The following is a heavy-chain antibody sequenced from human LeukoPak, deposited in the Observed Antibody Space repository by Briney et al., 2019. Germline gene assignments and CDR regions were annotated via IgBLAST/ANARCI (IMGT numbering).Heavy chain of an antibody. CDR3: TTDVVVVPAAISIVHDY. CDR2: IKSKTDGGTT. CDR1: GFTSSNAW. V-gene: IGHV3-15*01. Sequence: GGSLRLSCAASGFTSSNAWMSWVRQAPGKGLEWVGRIKSKTDGGTTDYAAPVKGRFTISRDDSKNTLYLQMNSLKTEDTAVYYCTTDVVVVPAAISIVHDYWGQGTLVTVSS. D-gene: IGHD2-2*01. J-gene: IGHJ4*02.